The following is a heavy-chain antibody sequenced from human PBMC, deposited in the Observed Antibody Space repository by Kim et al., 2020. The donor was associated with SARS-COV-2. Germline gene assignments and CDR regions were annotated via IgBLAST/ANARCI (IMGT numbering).Heavy chain of an antibody. Sequence: GGSLRLSCAASGFTFSSYGMHWVRQAPGKGLEWVAVIWYDGSNKYYADSVKGRFTISRDNSKNTLYLQMNSLRAEDTAVYYCAKDPERIAAAGTFDYWGQGTLVTVSS. CDR1: GFTFSSYG. D-gene: IGHD6-13*01. CDR2: IWYDGSNK. J-gene: IGHJ4*02. V-gene: IGHV3-33*06. CDR3: AKDPERIAAAGTFDY.